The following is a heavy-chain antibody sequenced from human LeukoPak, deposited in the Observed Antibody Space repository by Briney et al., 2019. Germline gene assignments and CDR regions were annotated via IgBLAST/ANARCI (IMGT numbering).Heavy chain of an antibody. CDR1: GGSISSGGYY. V-gene: IGHV4-30-4*01. CDR3: FVGYYDSSGYYYDY. D-gene: IGHD3-22*01. J-gene: IGHJ4*02. CDR2: IYYSGST. Sequence: PSETLSLTCTVSGGSISSGGYYWSWIRQPPGKGLEWIGYIYYSGSTYYNPSLKSRVTISVDTSKNQFSLKLSSVTAADTAVYYCFVGYYDSSGYYYDYWGQGTLVTVSS.